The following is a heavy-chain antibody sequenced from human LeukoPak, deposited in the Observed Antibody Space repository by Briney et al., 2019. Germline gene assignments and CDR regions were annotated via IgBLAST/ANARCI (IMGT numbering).Heavy chain of an antibody. Sequence: GGSLRLSCAASGFTFRNYGMHWVRQAPGKGLQWVAFIRSDGGPKYYADSVKGRFTISRDNSKNTRYLQMNSLRAEDTAVFYCGGNPAAARDYYFYMDVWGKGTTVTVSS. CDR3: GGNPAAARDYYFYMDV. J-gene: IGHJ6*03. D-gene: IGHD2-2*01. CDR1: GFTFRNYG. CDR2: IRSDGGPK. V-gene: IGHV3-30*02.